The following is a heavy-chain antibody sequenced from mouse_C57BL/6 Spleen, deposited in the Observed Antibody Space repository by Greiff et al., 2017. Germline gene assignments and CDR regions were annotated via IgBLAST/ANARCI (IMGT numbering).Heavy chain of an antibody. Sequence: QVQLQQPGAELVMPGASVKLSCKASGYTFTSYWMHWVKQRPGQGLEWIGEIDPSDSYTNYNQKFKGKSTLTVDKSSSTAYMQLSSLTSEDSAVYYCASTGTKYFDVWGTGTTVTVSS. CDR3: ASTGTKYFDV. V-gene: IGHV1-69*01. CDR2: IDPSDSYT. J-gene: IGHJ1*03. CDR1: GYTFTSYW. D-gene: IGHD4-1*02.